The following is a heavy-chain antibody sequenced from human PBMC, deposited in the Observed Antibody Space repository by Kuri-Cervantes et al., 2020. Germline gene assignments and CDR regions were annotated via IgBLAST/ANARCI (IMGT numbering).Heavy chain of an antibody. CDR1: GGSISSGDYY. CDR2: IYYSGST. V-gene: IGHV4-30-4*01. CDR3: ARVLRGYSYGKYYFDY. J-gene: IGHJ4*02. Sequence: SETLSLTCTVSGGSISSGDYYWSWIRQPPGKGLEWIGYIYYSGSTYYNPSLKSRVTISVDTSKNQFSLKLSSVTAADTAVYYCARVLRGYSYGKYYFDYWGQGTLVTVSS. D-gene: IGHD5-18*01.